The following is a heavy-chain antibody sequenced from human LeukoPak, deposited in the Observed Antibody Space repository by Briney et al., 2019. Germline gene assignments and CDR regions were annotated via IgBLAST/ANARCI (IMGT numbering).Heavy chain of an antibody. CDR2: ISSSSSYI. CDR1: GFTFSSYS. V-gene: IGHV3-21*01. J-gene: IGHJ4*02. CDR3: ARDPLGYCSGGSCSLSDY. D-gene: IGHD2-15*01. Sequence: PGGSLRLSCAASGFTFSSYSMNWVRQAPGKGLEWVSSISSSSSYIYYAGSVKGRFTISRDNAKNSLYLQMNSLRAEDTAVYYCARDPLGYCSGGSCSLSDYWGQGTLVTVSS.